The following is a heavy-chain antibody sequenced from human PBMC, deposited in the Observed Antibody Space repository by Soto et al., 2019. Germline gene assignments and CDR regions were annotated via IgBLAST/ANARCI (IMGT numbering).Heavy chain of an antibody. Sequence: QVHLVQSGAEVKKPGASVKVSCKASGYIFINYYIHWVRQAPGHGLEWMAIINPTGGSTNYAQKFQGRVALTMDTSKSTVYIELSSLTSEDTAMYYCDRHLAAGDLWGQGTLVTVSS. V-gene: IGHV1-46*03. CDR2: INPTGGST. CDR3: DRHLAAGDL. J-gene: IGHJ4*02. CDR1: GYIFINYY. D-gene: IGHD2-21*01.